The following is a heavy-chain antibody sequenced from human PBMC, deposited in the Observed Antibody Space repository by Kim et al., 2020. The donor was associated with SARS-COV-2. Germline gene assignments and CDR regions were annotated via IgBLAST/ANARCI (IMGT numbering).Heavy chain of an antibody. J-gene: IGHJ4*02. CDR2: ISDSGGGT. V-gene: IGHV3-23*01. Sequence: GGSLRLSCAASGFTFRSYAMSWVRQAPGKGLEWVSAISDSGGGTYYADSVKGRFTISRDNSKNTLYLQMNSLRVEDTALYYCAIVQWEPSGDHWGQGTLV. CDR3: AIVQWEPSGDH. CDR1: GFTFRSYA. D-gene: IGHD1-26*01.